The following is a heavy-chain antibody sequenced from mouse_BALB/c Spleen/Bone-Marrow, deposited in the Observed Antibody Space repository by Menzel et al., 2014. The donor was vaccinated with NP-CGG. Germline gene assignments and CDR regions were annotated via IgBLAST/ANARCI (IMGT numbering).Heavy chain of an antibody. D-gene: IGHD1-1*01. CDR2: INPDSSTI. CDR1: GFDFSRYW. CDR3: ARLGYYGSSDY. Sequence: EVQRVESGGGLVQPGGSLKLSCAASGFDFSRYWMSWVRQAPGKGLEWIGEINPDSSTINYTPSLKDKFIISRDNAKNTLYLQMSKVRSEDTALYCCARLGYYGSSDYWGQGTTLTVSS. J-gene: IGHJ2*01. V-gene: IGHV4-1*02.